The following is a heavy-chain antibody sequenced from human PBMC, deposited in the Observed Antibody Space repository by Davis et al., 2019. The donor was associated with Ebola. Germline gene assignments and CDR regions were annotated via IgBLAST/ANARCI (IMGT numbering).Heavy chain of an antibody. CDR3: ALETTLGGNWFDP. Sequence: GGSLRLSCAASGFTFSSYWMSWVRQAPGKGLEWVANIKQDGSEKYYVDSVKGRFTISRDNAKNSLYLQMNSLRAEDTAVYYCALETTLGGNWFDPWGQGTLVTVSS. V-gene: IGHV3-7*03. D-gene: IGHD3-16*01. J-gene: IGHJ5*02. CDR1: GFTFSSYW. CDR2: IKQDGSEK.